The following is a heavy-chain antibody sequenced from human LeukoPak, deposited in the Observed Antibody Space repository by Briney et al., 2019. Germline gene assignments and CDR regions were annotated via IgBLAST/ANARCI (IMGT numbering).Heavy chain of an antibody. D-gene: IGHD3-22*01. J-gene: IGHJ4*02. CDR1: GGSISSYY. CDR2: IYYSGST. V-gene: IGHV4-59*01. CDR3: ARGADSSGYYSIFYFDY. Sequence: SETLSLTCTVSGGSISSYYWNWIRQPPGKGLEWNGYIYYSGSTNYNPSLKSRVTISVDTSKNQFSLKLSSVTAAGTAVYYCARGADSSGYYSIFYFDYWGQGTLVTVSS.